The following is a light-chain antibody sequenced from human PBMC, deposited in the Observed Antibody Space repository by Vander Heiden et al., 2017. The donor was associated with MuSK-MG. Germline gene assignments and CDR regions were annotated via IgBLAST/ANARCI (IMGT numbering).Light chain of an antibody. CDR1: RDNIGADYD. CDR3: QSYDNSLSGPVI. CDR2: GNN. V-gene: IGLV1-40*01. Sequence: QSVLTQPPSVSGATGERVTVSCTGSRDNIGADYDVHWYQQVPGTAPRPLIYGNNNRASGFPERFSGSKSGTSASLAITGLQAEDEADYYCQSYDNSLSGPVIFGGGTKLTVL. J-gene: IGLJ2*01.